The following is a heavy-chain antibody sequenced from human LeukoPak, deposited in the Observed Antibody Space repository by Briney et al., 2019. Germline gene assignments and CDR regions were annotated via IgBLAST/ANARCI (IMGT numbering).Heavy chain of an antibody. Sequence: SETLSLTCAVYGGSFSGYYWSWIRQPPGKGLEWIGEINHSGSTNYNPSLKSRVTISVDTSKNQFPLKLSSVTAADTAVYYCARGCVYDSSPVPYYFDYWGQGTLVTVSS. V-gene: IGHV4-34*01. CDR1: GGSFSGYY. J-gene: IGHJ4*02. CDR3: ARGCVYDSSPVPYYFDY. CDR2: INHSGST. D-gene: IGHD3-22*01.